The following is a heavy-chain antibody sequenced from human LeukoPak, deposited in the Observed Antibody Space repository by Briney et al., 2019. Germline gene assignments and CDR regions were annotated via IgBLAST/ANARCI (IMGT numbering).Heavy chain of an antibody. Sequence: PGGSLRLSCAASGFTFSSYAMSWVRQAPGKGLEWVSAISGSGGSTYYADSVKGRFTISRDNSKNTLYLQMNSLRAEDTAVYYCALHSYFDWLLPFDYWGQGTLVTVSS. D-gene: IGHD3-9*01. J-gene: IGHJ4*02. CDR2: ISGSGGST. CDR1: GFTFSSYA. CDR3: ALHSYFDWLLPFDY. V-gene: IGHV3-23*01.